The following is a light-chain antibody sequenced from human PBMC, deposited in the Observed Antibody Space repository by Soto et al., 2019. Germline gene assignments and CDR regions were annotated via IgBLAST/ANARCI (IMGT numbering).Light chain of an antibody. CDR1: SSDVGTYDF. J-gene: IGLJ1*01. Sequence: QSVLTQPRSVSGSPGQSVTISCTGTSSDVGTYDFVSWYQQHPGKAPRLMIFDVSARPSGVPDRFSGSKSGNTASLTISGLQAEDEADYYCCLYAVTFYVFGTGTKVTVL. V-gene: IGLV2-11*01. CDR2: DVS. CDR3: CLYAVTFYV.